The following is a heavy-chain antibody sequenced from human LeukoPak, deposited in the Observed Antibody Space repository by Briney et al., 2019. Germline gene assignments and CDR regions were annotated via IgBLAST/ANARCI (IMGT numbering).Heavy chain of an antibody. V-gene: IGHV4-34*01. CDR3: ARGRMAAAATRGDYLDY. CDR1: GGSISSYY. Sequence: SETLSLTCAVSGGSISSYYWNWIRQPPGKGLEWIGEINHSGRNNYNPSLKSRVTISVDTSKNQFSLKLTSVTAADTAVYYCARGRMAAAATRGDYLDYWGQGTLVTVSS. CDR2: INHSGRN. J-gene: IGHJ4*02. D-gene: IGHD6-13*01.